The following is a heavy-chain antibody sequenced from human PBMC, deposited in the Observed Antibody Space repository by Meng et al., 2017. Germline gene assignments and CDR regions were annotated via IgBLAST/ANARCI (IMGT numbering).Heavy chain of an antibody. V-gene: IGHV1-3*01. CDR2: INAGNGNT. CDR3: AKNYYDSSGYRFDAFDI. D-gene: IGHD3-22*01. J-gene: IGHJ3*02. CDR1: GYTFTSYA. Sequence: QVQLVQSGAEVKQPGASGKVSCKASGYTFTSYAMHWVRQAPGQRLEWMGWINAGNGNTKYSQKFQGRVTITRDTSASTAYMELSSLRSEDTAVYYCAKNYYDSSGYRFDAFDIWGQGTMVTVSS.